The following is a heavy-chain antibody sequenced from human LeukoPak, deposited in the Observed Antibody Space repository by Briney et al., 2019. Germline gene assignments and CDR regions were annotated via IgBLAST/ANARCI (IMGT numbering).Heavy chain of an antibody. J-gene: IGHJ4*02. Sequence: SETLSLTCTVSGGSISSSSYYWGWIRQPPGKGLEWIGSIYYSGSTYYNPSLKSRVTISVDTSKNRFSLKLSSVTAADTAVYYCARPSDSSGYWGQGTLVTVSS. V-gene: IGHV4-39*01. CDR1: GGSISSSSYY. D-gene: IGHD3-22*01. CDR3: ARPSDSSGY. CDR2: IYYSGST.